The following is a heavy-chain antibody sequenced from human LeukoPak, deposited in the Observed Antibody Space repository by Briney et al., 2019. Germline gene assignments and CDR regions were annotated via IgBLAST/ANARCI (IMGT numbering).Heavy chain of an antibody. CDR1: GYTFTSYY. CDR3: ARADSSGWYLHDY. Sequence: GASVKVSCKASGYTFTSYYMHWVQQAPGQGLEWMGIINPSGGSTSYAQKFQGRVTMTRDMSTSTVYMELSSLRSEDTAVYYCARADSSGWYLHDYWGQGTLVTVSS. J-gene: IGHJ4*02. CDR2: INPSGGST. V-gene: IGHV1-46*01. D-gene: IGHD6-19*01.